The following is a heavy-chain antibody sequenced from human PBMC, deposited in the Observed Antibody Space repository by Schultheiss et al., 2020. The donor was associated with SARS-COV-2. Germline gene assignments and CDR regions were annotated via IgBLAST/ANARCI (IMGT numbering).Heavy chain of an antibody. CDR1: GGTFSSYA. Sequence: SVKVSCKASGGTFSSYAISWVRQAPGQGLEWMGRIIPILGIANYAQKFQGRVTITAHKSTSTAYMELSSLRSEDTAVYYCARDPIGADFWSGYPDNYYYMDVWGKGTTVTVSS. CDR3: ARDPIGADFWSGYPDNYYYMDV. CDR2: IIPILGIA. V-gene: IGHV1-69*04. D-gene: IGHD3-3*01. J-gene: IGHJ6*03.